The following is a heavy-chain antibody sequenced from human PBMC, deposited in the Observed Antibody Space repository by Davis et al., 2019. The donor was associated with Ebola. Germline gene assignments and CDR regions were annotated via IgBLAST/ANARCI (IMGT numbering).Heavy chain of an antibody. CDR1: GYSFPIYW. V-gene: IGHV5-51*01. Sequence: GESLKISCKGSGYSFPIYWIGWVRQMPGKGLEWMGIIYPGDSDTRYSPSFQGQVTISADKSISTAYLQWRSLKASDTAMYYCARRGDFWSGYYDYWGQGTLVTVSS. J-gene: IGHJ4*02. CDR3: ARRGDFWSGYYDY. CDR2: IYPGDSDT. D-gene: IGHD3-3*01.